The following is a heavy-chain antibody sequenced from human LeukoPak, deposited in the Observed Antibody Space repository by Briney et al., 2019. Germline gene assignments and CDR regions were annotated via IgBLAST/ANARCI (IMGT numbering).Heavy chain of an antibody. CDR1: GYTFTGYY. D-gene: IGHD6-13*01. CDR2: INPNSGGT. Sequence: ASVKVSCKASGYTFTGYYMHWVRQAPGQGLEWMGWINPNSGGTNYAQKFQGRVTMTRDTSISTAYMELSRLRSDDTAVYYCARADSSSWYTPRLVAFDIWGQGTMVTVSS. V-gene: IGHV1-2*02. J-gene: IGHJ3*02. CDR3: ARADSSSWYTPRLVAFDI.